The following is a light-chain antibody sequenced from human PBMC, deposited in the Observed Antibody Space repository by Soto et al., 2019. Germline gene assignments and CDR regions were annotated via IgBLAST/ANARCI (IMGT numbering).Light chain of an antibody. V-gene: IGKV3-11*01. Sequence: IVMTQSPDTLSVSPGERATLSFRASQSLKKPFLAWYQQRPGQAPRLLIYDASNRATGIPARFSGSGSGTDFTLTISSLEPEDFAVYYCQQRSNWPPTFGQGTRLEI. CDR3: QQRSNWPPT. CDR2: DAS. J-gene: IGKJ5*01. CDR1: QSLKKPF.